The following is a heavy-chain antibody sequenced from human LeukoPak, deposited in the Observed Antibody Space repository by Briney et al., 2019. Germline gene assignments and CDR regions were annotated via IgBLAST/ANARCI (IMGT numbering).Heavy chain of an antibody. CDR3: ARTIAAADLNWFDP. Sequence: SETLSLTCTVSGGSISSYYWSWIRQPAGKGLEWIGRIYTSGSTNYNPSLKSRVTMSVDTSKNQFSLKLSSVTAADTAVYYCARTIAAADLNWFDPWGQGTLVTVSS. CDR1: GGSISSYY. CDR2: IYTSGST. J-gene: IGHJ5*02. D-gene: IGHD6-13*01. V-gene: IGHV4-4*07.